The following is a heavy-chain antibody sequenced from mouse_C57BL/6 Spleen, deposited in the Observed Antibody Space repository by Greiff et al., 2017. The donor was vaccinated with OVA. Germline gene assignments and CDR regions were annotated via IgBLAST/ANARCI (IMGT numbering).Heavy chain of an antibody. Sequence: QVQLQQSGAELVKPGASVKLSCKASGYTFTSYWMQWVKQRPGQGLEWIGEIDPSDSYTNYNQKFKGKATLTVDTSSSTAYMQLSSLTSEDSAVYYCARGGLYSNYVGWFAYWGQGTLVTVSA. D-gene: IGHD2-5*01. CDR3: ARGGLYSNYVGWFAY. J-gene: IGHJ3*01. V-gene: IGHV1-50*01. CDR1: GYTFTSYW. CDR2: IDPSDSYT.